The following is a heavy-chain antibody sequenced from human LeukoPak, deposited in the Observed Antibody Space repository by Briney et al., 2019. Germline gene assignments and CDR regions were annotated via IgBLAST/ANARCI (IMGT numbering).Heavy chain of an antibody. D-gene: IGHD1-26*01. CDR2: IYYTGST. Sequence: SETLSLTCTVCGGSISSSGYYWVWIRQPPGKGLEWLGSIYYTGSTYYNPSLRSRVTISIDTSKNQFSLKLTSVTAADTAVYYCARDKWELIPWFDPWGQGTLVTVSS. J-gene: IGHJ5*02. V-gene: IGHV4-39*02. CDR1: GGSISSSGYY. CDR3: ARDKWELIPWFDP.